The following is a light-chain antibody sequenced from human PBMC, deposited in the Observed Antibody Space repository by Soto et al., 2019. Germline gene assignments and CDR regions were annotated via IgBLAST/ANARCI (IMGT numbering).Light chain of an antibody. J-gene: IGKJ5*01. CDR2: NAS. CDR3: QQYGGSPIT. CDR1: QSVSNF. V-gene: IGKV3-11*01. Sequence: EIVLTQSPATLSLSPGERATLSCRASQSVSNFLAWYQHKPGQAPRLLIYNASNRATGIPARFSGGGSGTDFTLTISSLEPEDFAVYLCQQYGGSPITFGQGTRLEIK.